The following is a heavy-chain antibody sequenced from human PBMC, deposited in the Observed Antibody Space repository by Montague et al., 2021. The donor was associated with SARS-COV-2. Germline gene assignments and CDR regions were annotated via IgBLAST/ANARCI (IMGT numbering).Heavy chain of an antibody. CDR1: GGSISSSNW. D-gene: IGHD3-10*02. CDR2: IYHSGST. J-gene: IGHJ4*02. V-gene: IGHV4-4*02. CDR3: ASRGAGVFGGNPERFDY. Sequence: SETLSLTCAVSGGSISSSNWWSLVRQPPGKGLWCIGEIYHSGSTNYNPPLKSRVTIAVDKSKHQFSLQLSSMTAADTAVYYWASRGAGVFGGNPERFDYWGQGTLVTVSS.